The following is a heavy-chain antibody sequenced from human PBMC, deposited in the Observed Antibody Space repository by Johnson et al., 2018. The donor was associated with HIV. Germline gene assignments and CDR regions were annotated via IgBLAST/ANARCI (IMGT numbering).Heavy chain of an antibody. CDR3: ARVSGWYEKGAFDI. J-gene: IGHJ3*02. CDR2: LFSGDTT. Sequence: EVHLVESGGGVVQPGGSLRLSCAASGFAVSGYYMSWVRQAPGKGLEWVSVLFSGDTTYYADSVNGRFTISRDNSKNTLYLQMNSLRAEDTAVYYCARVSGWYEKGAFDIWGQGTMVTVSS. D-gene: IGHD6-19*01. V-gene: IGHV3-66*01. CDR1: GFAVSGYY.